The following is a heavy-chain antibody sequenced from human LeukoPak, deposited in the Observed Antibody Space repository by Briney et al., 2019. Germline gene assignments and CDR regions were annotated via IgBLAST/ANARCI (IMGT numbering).Heavy chain of an antibody. J-gene: IGHJ4*02. CDR1: GFTFSSYS. CDR2: ISSSSYI. V-gene: IGHV3-21*01. CDR3: AREGGAVAAAGGNDY. Sequence: PGGSLRLSCAASGFTFSSYSMNWVRQAPGKGLEWVSSISSSSYIYYADSVKGRFTISRDNAKNSLYLQMNSLRAEDTAVYYCAREGGAVAAAGGNDYWGQGTLVTVSS. D-gene: IGHD6-13*01.